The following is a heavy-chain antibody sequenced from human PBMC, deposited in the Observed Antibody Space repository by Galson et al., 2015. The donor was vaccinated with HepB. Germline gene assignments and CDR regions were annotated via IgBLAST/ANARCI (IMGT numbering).Heavy chain of an antibody. J-gene: IGHJ6*03. CDR2: TYYRSKWYN. V-gene: IGHV6-1*01. Sequence: CAISGDSVSSNSAAWSWIRQSPSRGLEWLGRTYYRSKWYNDYAVSVKSRITINPDTSKNQFSLQLNSVTPEDTAVYYCYGDYGGNYYYMDVWGKGTTVTVSS. CDR3: YGDYGGNYYYMDV. CDR1: GDSVSSNSAA. D-gene: IGHD4-17*01.